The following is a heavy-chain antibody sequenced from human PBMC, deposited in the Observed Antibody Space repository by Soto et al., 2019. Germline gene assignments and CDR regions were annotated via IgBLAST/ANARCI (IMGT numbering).Heavy chain of an antibody. CDR1: GFTFSNYS. D-gene: IGHD3-9*01. V-gene: IGHV3-48*01. CDR2: ISSSSSTI. J-gene: IGHJ4*02. Sequence: GGSLRLSCAASGFTFSNYSMNWVRQAPGKGLEWASYISSSSSTIYYADSVKGRFTISRDNAKNSLYLQMNSLRAEDTAVYYCARDWLVTYYFDYWGQGTLVTVSS. CDR3: ARDWLVTYYFDY.